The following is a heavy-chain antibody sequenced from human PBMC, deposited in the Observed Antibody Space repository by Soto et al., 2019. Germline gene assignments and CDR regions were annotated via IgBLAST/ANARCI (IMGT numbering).Heavy chain of an antibody. J-gene: IGHJ4*02. D-gene: IGHD6-19*01. Sequence: GGSLRLSCAASGFTFSSYEMHWVRQAPGKGLEWVSGILHDGSKRYYADSVKGRFTISRDNPKNTLYLQMNSLRVEDTAEYYCAKPSGVDSSGWDFDYWGQGTLVTVSS. CDR3: AKPSGVDSSGWDFDY. CDR2: ILHDGSKR. V-gene: IGHV3-30*18. CDR1: GFTFSSYE.